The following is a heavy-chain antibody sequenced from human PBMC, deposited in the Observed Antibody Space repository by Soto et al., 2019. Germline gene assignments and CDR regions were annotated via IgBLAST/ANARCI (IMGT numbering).Heavy chain of an antibody. Sequence: PSETLSLTCTVSGGSISSSSYYWGWIRQPPGKGLEWIGSIYYSGSTYYNPSLKSRVTISVDTSKNQFSLKLSSVTAADTAVYYCARGPLQAAPYYYYYYMDVWGKGTTVTVSS. V-gene: IGHV4-39*07. CDR2: IYYSGST. CDR1: GGSISSSSYY. J-gene: IGHJ6*03. CDR3: ARGPLQAAPYYYYYYMDV. D-gene: IGHD6-6*01.